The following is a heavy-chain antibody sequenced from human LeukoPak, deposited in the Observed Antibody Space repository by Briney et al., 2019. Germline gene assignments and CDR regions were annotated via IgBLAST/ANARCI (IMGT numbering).Heavy chain of an antibody. V-gene: IGHV4-59*02. J-gene: IGHJ2*01. D-gene: IGHD3-16*01. Sequence: SETLSLTCTVSGGSVTRYYWSWIRQPPGKGLEWIGYIYYSGSTNYTPSLKSRVTISVDTSKNQFSLKLSSVTAADTAVYYCARPDYPHWFFDLWGRGTLVTVSS. CDR2: IYYSGST. CDR1: GGSVTRYY. CDR3: ARPDYPHWFFDL.